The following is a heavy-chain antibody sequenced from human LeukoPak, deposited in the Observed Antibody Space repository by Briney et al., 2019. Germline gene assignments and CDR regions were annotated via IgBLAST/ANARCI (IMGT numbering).Heavy chain of an antibody. Sequence: GGSLRLSCAASGFIFSTYWMNWVRQAPGKGLEWVANIHQDGNEKYYVDSVKGRFTISRDNAKNSLYLQMNSLRAEDTAVYYCARGDKLSGDYWGQGTLVTVSS. J-gene: IGHJ4*02. CDR1: GFIFSTYW. D-gene: IGHD2-15*01. CDR2: IHQDGNEK. V-gene: IGHV3-7*04. CDR3: ARGDKLSGDY.